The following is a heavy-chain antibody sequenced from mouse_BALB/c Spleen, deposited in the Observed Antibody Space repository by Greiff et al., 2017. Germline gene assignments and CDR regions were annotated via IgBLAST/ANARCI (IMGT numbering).Heavy chain of an antibody. CDR3: AVLGAMDY. Sequence: VQLKESGAELVKPGASVKLSCTASGFNIKDTYMHWVKQRPEQGLEWIGRIDPANGNTKYDPKFQGKATITADTSSNTAYLQLSSLTSEDTAVYYCAVLGAMDYWGQGTSVTVSS. V-gene: IGHV14-3*02. CDR1: GFNIKDTY. D-gene: IGHD1-1*01. CDR2: IDPANGNT. J-gene: IGHJ4*01.